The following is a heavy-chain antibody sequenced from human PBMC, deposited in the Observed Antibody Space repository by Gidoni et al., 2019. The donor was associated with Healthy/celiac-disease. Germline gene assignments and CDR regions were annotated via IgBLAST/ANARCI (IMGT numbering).Heavy chain of an antibody. Sequence: QVQLVESGGGVVQPGRSLRLSCAASGFTFSSYGMHWVLQAPGKGLAWGSVIWYDGSNKYYADSVKGRFTISRDNSKNTLYLQMNSLRAEDTAVYYCARDGGSGWNLFGDYWGQGTLVTVSS. V-gene: IGHV3-33*01. D-gene: IGHD6-19*01. CDR3: ARDGGSGWNLFGDY. CDR1: GFTFSSYG. J-gene: IGHJ4*02. CDR2: IWYDGSNK.